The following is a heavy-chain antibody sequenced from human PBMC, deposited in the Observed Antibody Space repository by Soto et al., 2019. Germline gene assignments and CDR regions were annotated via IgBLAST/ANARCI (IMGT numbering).Heavy chain of an antibody. CDR3: ARANPGELLGQNAFDI. D-gene: IGHD1-26*01. CDR1: GGTFSSYA. V-gene: IGHV1-69*13. CDR2: IIPIFGTA. Sequence: SVKVSCKASGGTFSSYAISWVRQAPGQGLEWMGGIIPIFGTANYAQKFQGRVTITADESTSTAYMELSSLRSEDTAVYYCARANPGELLGQNAFDIWGQGTMVTVSS. J-gene: IGHJ3*02.